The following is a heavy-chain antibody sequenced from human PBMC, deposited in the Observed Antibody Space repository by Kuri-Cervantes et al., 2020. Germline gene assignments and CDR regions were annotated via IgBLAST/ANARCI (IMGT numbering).Heavy chain of an antibody. Sequence: GESLKISCAASGFTFSSYAMSWVRQAPGKGLEWVSAISGSGGSTYYADSVKGRFTISRDNSKNTLYLQMNSLRAEDTAVYYCAKGPGGSSCGWYVGNDWGQGTLVTVSS. D-gene: IGHD6-19*01. CDR2: ISGSGGST. J-gene: IGHJ4*02. CDR1: GFTFSSYA. CDR3: AKGPGGSSCGWYVGND. V-gene: IGHV3-23*01.